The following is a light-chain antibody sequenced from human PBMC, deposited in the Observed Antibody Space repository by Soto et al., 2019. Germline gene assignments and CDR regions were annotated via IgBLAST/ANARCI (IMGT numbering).Light chain of an antibody. CDR3: QPYTTDWR. Sequence: DIQLFPSPRTMAASGGDGVPISCRASKKISNWLAWYQQKPGKAPKLLIYESSSLQSGVPSRFSGSGSGTYFIGIICRHQCDAAATYYEQPYTTDWRFAQGTKVDIK. V-gene: IGKV1-5*01. J-gene: IGKJ1*01. CDR1: KKISNW. CDR2: ESS.